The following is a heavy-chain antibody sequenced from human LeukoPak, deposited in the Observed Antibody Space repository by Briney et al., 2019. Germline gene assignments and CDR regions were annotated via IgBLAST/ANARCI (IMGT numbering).Heavy chain of an antibody. CDR2: ISGSGGSA. J-gene: IGHJ4*02. V-gene: IGHV3-23*01. D-gene: IGHD2-21*02. CDR3: AKDPSIVVVTADFDY. CDR1: GFTFSSYA. Sequence: GSLRLSCAASGFTFSSYAMSWVRQAPGKGLEWVSAISGSGGSAYYADSVKDRFTISRDNSKNTLYLQMNSLRAEDTAVYYCAKDPSIVVVTADFDYWGQGTLVTVSS.